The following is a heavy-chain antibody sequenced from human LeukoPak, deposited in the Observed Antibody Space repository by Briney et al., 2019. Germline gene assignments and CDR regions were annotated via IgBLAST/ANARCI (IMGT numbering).Heavy chain of an antibody. CDR2: IYYSGST. J-gene: IGHJ4*02. CDR1: GGSVSSGSYY. CDR3: ARETAYGDFNFDY. V-gene: IGHV4-61*01. Sequence: SETLSLTCTVSGGSVSSGSYYWSWIRPPPGQGLEWIGYIYYSGSTNYNPSLKSRVTISVDTSKNQFSLKLSSVTAADTAVYYCARETAYGDFNFDYWGQGTLVTVSS. D-gene: IGHD4-17*01.